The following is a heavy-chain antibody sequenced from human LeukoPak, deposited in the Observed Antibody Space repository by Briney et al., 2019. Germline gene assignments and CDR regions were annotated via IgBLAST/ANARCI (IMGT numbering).Heavy chain of an antibody. J-gene: IGHJ3*02. CDR2: IYSGGST. Sequence: PGGSLRLSCAASGFTVSSNYMSWVRQAPGKGLEWVSVIYSGGSTYYADSVKGRFTISRDNSKNTLYLQMNSLRAEDTAVYYCARTKPGMGAIQAFDIWGQGTMVTVSS. D-gene: IGHD1-26*01. CDR3: ARTKPGMGAIQAFDI. V-gene: IGHV3-53*01. CDR1: GFTVSSNY.